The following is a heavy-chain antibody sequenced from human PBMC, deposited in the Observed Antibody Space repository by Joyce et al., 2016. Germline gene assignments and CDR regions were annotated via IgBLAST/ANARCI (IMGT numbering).Heavy chain of an antibody. CDR1: GYRFTYSW. CDR3: ARGLAGYPWDAFDI. V-gene: IGHV5-51*01. Sequence: EVQLVQSGAEVKKPGESLKISCKGSGYRFTYSWIAWVRQMPGKGLELMGFIYPSDSDTRYSPSFKGQVTISTDKSISTAYLQWNSLRASDTAIYYCARGLAGYPWDAFDIWGQGTKVTVSS. CDR2: IYPSDSDT. D-gene: IGHD5-12*01. J-gene: IGHJ3*02.